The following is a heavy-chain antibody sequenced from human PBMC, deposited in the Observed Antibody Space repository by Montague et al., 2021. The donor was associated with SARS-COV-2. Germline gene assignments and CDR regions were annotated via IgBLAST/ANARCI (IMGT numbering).Heavy chain of an antibody. D-gene: IGHD3-10*01. Sequence: SLRLSCAASGFTFSSYSMNWVRQAPGKGLEWVSSISSSSSYIYYVASVKGRFTISRDNAKNSLYLQMNSLRAEDTAVYYCAREITMVRGVTLDYWGQGTLVTVSS. V-gene: IGHV3-21*03. CDR1: GFTFSSYS. CDR3: AREITMVRGVTLDY. CDR2: ISSSSSYI. J-gene: IGHJ4*02.